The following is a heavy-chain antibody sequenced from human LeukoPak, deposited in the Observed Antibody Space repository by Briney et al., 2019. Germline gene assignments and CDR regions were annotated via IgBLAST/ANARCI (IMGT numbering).Heavy chain of an antibody. Sequence: GGSLRLSCAASEFTFSSYAMSWVCQAPGKGLEWVSAISGSGGSTYYADSVKGRFTISRDNSKTTLYLQMNSLRAEDTAVYYCAKRIAAAGTYYFDYWGQGTLVTVSS. J-gene: IGHJ4*02. D-gene: IGHD6-13*01. CDR1: EFTFSSYA. V-gene: IGHV3-23*01. CDR3: AKRIAAAGTYYFDY. CDR2: ISGSGGST.